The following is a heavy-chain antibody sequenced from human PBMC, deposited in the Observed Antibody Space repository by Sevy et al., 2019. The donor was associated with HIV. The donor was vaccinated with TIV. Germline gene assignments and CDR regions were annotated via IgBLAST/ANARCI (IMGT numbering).Heavy chain of an antibody. CDR2: INHSGST. Sequence: SETLSLTCAVYGGSFSGYYWSWIRQPPGKGLEWIGEINHSGSTNYNPSLKSRVTISVDTSKNQFSLKLSSVTAADTAVYYCARTVAGNQFAFDYWGQGTLVTVSS. J-gene: IGHJ4*02. CDR1: GGSFSGYY. CDR3: ARTVAGNQFAFDY. D-gene: IGHD6-19*01. V-gene: IGHV4-34*01.